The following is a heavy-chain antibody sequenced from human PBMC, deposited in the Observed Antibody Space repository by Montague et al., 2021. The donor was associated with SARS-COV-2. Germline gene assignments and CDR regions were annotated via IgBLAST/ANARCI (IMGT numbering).Heavy chain of an antibody. CDR2: IYYSGST. CDR1: GGSISSSSYY. CDR3: ARLGDILTGYHNWFDP. V-gene: IGHV4-39*01. J-gene: IGHJ5*02. D-gene: IGHD3-9*01. Sequence: SETRSLTCTVSGGSISSSSYYWGWIRQPPGKGLEWIGSIYYSGSTYYNPSLKSRVTISVDTSKNQFSLKLSSVTAADTAVYYCARLGDILTGYHNWFDPWGQGTLVTVSS.